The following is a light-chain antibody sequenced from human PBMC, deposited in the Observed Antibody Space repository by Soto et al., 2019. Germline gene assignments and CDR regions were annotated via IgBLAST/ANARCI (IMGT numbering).Light chain of an antibody. CDR2: GAS. CDR3: QQYNNWPPRT. CDR1: QSISNN. Sequence: EIVMTQSPATLSVSPGERATLSSRTSQSISNNLAWYQQKPGQAPSLLIYGASTRATGIPARFSGSGSGTEFTLTISSLQSEDSAVYYCQQYNNWPPRTFGQGTKLEIK. V-gene: IGKV3-15*01. J-gene: IGKJ2*01.